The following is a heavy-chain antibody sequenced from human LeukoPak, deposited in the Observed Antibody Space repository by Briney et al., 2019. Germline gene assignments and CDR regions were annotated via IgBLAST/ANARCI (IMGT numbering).Heavy chain of an antibody. J-gene: IGHJ6*02. V-gene: IGHV1-8*01. D-gene: IGHD6-19*01. CDR2: MNPNSGNT. CDR3: AREAVAGYYYYYGMDV. Sequence: ASVKGSCKASGYTFTSYDIKWVRQTTGQGLERMGWMNPNSGNTGYAQKFQGRVTMTRNTSISTAYMELSSLRSEDTAVYYCAREAVAGYYYYYGMDVWGQGTTVTVSS. CDR1: GYTFTSYD.